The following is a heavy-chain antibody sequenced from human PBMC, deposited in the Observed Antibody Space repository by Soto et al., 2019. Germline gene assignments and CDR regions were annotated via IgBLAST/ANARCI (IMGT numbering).Heavy chain of an antibody. CDR3: ARESEDLTSNFDY. CDR1: GFTFTRYS. V-gene: IGHV3-21*06. J-gene: IGHJ4*02. CDR2: ISSTTNYI. Sequence: GGSLRLSCAASGFTFTRYSMNWVRQAPGKGLEWVSSISSTTNYIYYGDSMKGRFTISRDNAKNSLYLEMNSLRAEDTAVYYCARESEDLTSNFDYWGQGTLVTVAS.